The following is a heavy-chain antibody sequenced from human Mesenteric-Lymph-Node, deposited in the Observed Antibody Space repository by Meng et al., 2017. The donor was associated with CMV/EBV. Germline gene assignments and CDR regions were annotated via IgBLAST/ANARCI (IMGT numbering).Heavy chain of an antibody. D-gene: IGHD2-15*01. J-gene: IGHJ6*02. Sequence: GSLRLSCAASGFTFSSYWMIWVRQTPGKGLEWIGEINHSGSTNYNPSLKSRVTISLDTSKNQFSLKLTSVTAADAAVYYCARGAYCSGGSCAGLDVWGQGTTVTVSS. CDR2: INHSGST. CDR1: GFTFSSYW. V-gene: IGHV4-34*08. CDR3: ARGAYCSGGSCAGLDV.